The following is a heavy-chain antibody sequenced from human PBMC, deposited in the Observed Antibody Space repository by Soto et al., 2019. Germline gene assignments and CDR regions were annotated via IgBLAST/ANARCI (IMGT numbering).Heavy chain of an antibody. J-gene: IGHJ4*01. D-gene: IGHD1-26*01. CDR2: TYYMSKWYY. V-gene: IGHV6-1*01. CDR1: GDSVSSNSAG. CDR3: ARGEQYSGRIFDY. Sequence: SQTPSLTCAITGDSVSSNSAGWSWVRQSPSRGLEWLGRTYYMSKWYYEYAVSVRGRITINPNTSKNQYSLRLNSVTPEDTAVYFCARGEQYSGRIFDYWGQGPLVTVS.